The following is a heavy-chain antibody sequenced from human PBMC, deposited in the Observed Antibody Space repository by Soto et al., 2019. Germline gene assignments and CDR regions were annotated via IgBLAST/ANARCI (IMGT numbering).Heavy chain of an antibody. CDR1: GGSISSGGYY. CDR2: IYYSGST. V-gene: IGHV4-31*03. CDR3: ARDPSYADYYYGMDV. D-gene: IGHD2-2*01. Sequence: SETLSLTCTVSGGSISSGGYYWSWIRQHPGKGLEWIGYIYYSGSTYYNPSLKSRVTISVDTSKNQFSLKLSSVTAADTAVYYCARDPSYADYYYGMDVWGQGTTVTSP. J-gene: IGHJ6*02.